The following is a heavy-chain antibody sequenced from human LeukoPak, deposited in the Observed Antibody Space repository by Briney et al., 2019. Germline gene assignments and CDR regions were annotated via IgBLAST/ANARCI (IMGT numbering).Heavy chain of an antibody. CDR3: AKDTHSSSWNGLIGY. CDR1: GFTFSSYA. Sequence: PGGSLRLSCAASGFTFSSYAMHWVRQAPGKGLEWVTVISYDGSNKYYADSVKGRFTISRDNSKNTLYLQMNSLRAEDTAVYYCAKDTHSSSWNGLIGYWGQGTLVTVSS. D-gene: IGHD6-13*01. J-gene: IGHJ4*02. V-gene: IGHV3-30*04. CDR2: ISYDGSNK.